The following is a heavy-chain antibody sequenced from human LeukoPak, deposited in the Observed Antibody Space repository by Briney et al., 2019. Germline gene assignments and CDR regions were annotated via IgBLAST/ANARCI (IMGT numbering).Heavy chain of an antibody. D-gene: IGHD6-6*01. Sequence: SETLSLTCTVSGDSISSSSYYWGWIRQPPGKGLEWIASIYYDGSTHYNRSLRSRVTISVDTSKNQFSLKLTSVTAADTAVYYCARPSVSSIVPFDIWGRGTMVTVSS. CDR1: GDSISSSSYY. V-gene: IGHV4-39*01. CDR3: ARPSVSSIVPFDI. J-gene: IGHJ3*02. CDR2: IYYDGST.